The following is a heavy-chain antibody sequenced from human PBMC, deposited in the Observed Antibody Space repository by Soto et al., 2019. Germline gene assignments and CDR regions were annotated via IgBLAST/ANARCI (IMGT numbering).Heavy chain of an antibody. J-gene: IGHJ4*02. CDR2: IYYRGNT. CDR1: GGSISSSRYY. D-gene: IGHD3-9*01. Sequence: SETLSLTCTVSGGSISSSRYYGCWIRQPAGKGLEWIGSIYYRGNTYYNPALQTRVTISLDKSQSPSSLKLNSVTAADSAVYFCARLEGLATISYYFAFWGQGALVPVSS. CDR3: ARLEGLATISYYFAF. V-gene: IGHV4-39*01.